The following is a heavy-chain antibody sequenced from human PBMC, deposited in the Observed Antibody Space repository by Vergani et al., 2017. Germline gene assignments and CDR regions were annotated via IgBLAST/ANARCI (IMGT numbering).Heavy chain of an antibody. J-gene: IGHJ6*02. D-gene: IGHD3-10*01. CDR1: GFTFSSYG. CDR2: IRYDGSNK. CDR3: AKGDYYGSGGSDYYGMDV. V-gene: IGHV3-30*02. Sequence: QVQLVESGGGVVQPGGSLRLSCAASGFTFSSYGMHWVRQAPGKGLEWVAFIRYDGSNKYYADSVKGRFTISRDNSKNTLYLQMNSLRDEDTAVYYCAKGDYYGSGGSDYYGMDVWGQGTTVTVSS.